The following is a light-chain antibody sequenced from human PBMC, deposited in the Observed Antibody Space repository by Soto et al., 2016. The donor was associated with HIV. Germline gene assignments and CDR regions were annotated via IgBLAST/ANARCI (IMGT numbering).Light chain of an antibody. CDR1: NIGSKS. V-gene: IGLV3-21*03. J-gene: IGLJ1*01. CDR2: DNN. CDR3: QVWDSSSDHYV. Sequence: SYELTQPPSVSVAPGKTARITCGGNNIGSKSVHWYQQKSGQAPVLVVYDNNDRPSGIPERFSGSNSGKTATLTISRVEAGGEADYYCQVWDSSSDHYVFGTGTKVTAL.